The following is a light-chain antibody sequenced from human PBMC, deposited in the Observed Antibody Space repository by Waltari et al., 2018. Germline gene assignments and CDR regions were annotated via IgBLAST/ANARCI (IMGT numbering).Light chain of an antibody. V-gene: IGKV1-39*01. CDR1: QRINKF. J-gene: IGKJ1*01. Sequence: DVQMTQLPSSLSASVGDRVTITCRASQRINKFLNWYQQKPGQAPKLLIQAASTLQSGVPSTFSGSGSGTDFTLTITSLQPEDFGTYFCQQGYSLPWTFGQGTKVEIK. CDR2: AAS. CDR3: QQGYSLPWT.